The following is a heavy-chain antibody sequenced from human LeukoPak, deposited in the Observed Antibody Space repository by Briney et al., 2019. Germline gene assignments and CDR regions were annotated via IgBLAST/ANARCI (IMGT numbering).Heavy chain of an antibody. D-gene: IGHD5-24*01. V-gene: IGHV3-48*03. CDR3: ARLVRDGYNFQFGY. Sequence: GGSLRLSCAPSGFTFSSYEMNWVRQAPGKWLEWVSYSSSSGSTIYYAASVKGRFTISRDNAKNSLYLQMNSLRAEDTAVYYCARLVRDGYNFQFGYWGQGTLVTVSS. CDR2: SSSSGSTI. J-gene: IGHJ4*02. CDR1: GFTFSSYE.